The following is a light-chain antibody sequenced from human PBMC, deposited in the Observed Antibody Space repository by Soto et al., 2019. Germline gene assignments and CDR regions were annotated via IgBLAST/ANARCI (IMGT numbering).Light chain of an antibody. CDR1: QSVSDN. CDR3: QQYNYWPIT. J-gene: IGKJ5*01. V-gene: IGKV3-15*01. Sequence: EVVLTQSPVTLSMSPGDSATLSCRASQSVSDNFAWYHQKPGQAPRLLIYGASTRATGIPARFSGSGSGTEFTLTISSLQSEDFAVYYCQQYNYWPITFGQGTRLEIK. CDR2: GAS.